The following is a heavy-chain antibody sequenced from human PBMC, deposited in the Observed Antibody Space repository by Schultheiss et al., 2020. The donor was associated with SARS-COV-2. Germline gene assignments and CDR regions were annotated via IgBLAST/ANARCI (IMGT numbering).Heavy chain of an antibody. Sequence: GGSLRLSCAASGFDFNSYSVNWVRRAPGKGLEWLAYSSRTGSIKYYADSVKGRFTISRDNAKNSVYLQMNSLRVEDTAVYYCARDYRGSGYIFGHYYYGMDVWGQGTTVTVSS. CDR3: ARDYRGSGYIFGHYYYGMDV. CDR2: SSRTGSIK. J-gene: IGHJ6*02. V-gene: IGHV3-48*04. CDR1: GFDFNSYS. D-gene: IGHD3-22*01.